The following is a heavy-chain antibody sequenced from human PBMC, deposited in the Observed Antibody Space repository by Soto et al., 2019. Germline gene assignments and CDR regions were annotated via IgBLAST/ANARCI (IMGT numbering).Heavy chain of an antibody. V-gene: IGHV3-30*03. D-gene: IGHD2-2*01. CDR3: ARGGWYASWSSSDC. CDR1: GFTLSGND. CDR2: MSYDGSRQ. J-gene: IGHJ4*02. Sequence: QVQLVESGGGVVQPGRSLRLSCAASGFTLSGNDMHWVRQAPGKGPEWVAVMSYDGSRQYYADSVKGRFTISRDTSKSTLYLQKNSLTTEDTAGYYCARGGWYASWSSSDCWGQGTLVTVSS.